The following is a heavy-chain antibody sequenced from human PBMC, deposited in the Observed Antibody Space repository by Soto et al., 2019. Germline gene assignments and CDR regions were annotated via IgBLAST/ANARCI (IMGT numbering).Heavy chain of an antibody. CDR2: ISYDGSNK. D-gene: IGHD2-2*01. Sequence: PGGSLRLSCAASGFTFSSYGRHWVRQAPGKGLEWVAVISYDGSNKYYADSVKGRFTISRDNSKNTLYLQMNSLRAEDTAVYYCAKDHYCSSTSCYGMDVWGQGTTVTVSS. CDR1: GFTFSSYG. CDR3: AKDHYCSSTSCYGMDV. J-gene: IGHJ6*02. V-gene: IGHV3-30*18.